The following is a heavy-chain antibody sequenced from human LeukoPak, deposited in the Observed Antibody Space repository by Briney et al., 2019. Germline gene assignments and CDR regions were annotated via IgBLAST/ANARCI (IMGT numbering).Heavy chain of an antibody. J-gene: IGHJ1*01. D-gene: IGHD3-10*01. V-gene: IGHV1-3*01. CDR3: ARGSGVIGELSAEYFQH. CDR1: GYTFTSYA. CDR2: INAGNGNT. Sequence: VASVKVSCKASGYTFTSYAMHWVRQAPGQRLEWMGWINAGNGNTKYSQKFQGRVTITRDTSASTAYMELSSLRSEDTAVYYCARGSGVIGELSAEYFQHWGQGTLVTVSS.